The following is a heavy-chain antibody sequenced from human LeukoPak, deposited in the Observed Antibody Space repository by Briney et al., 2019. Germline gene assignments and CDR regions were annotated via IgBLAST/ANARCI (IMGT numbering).Heavy chain of an antibody. J-gene: IGHJ5*02. CDR3: ARDRNVDIVATTGWYNWFGP. CDR1: GFTFSSYS. Sequence: GGSLRLSCAASGFTFSSYSMNWVRQAPGKGLEWVSSISSSSSYIYYADSVKGRFTISRDNAKNSLYLQMNSLRAEDTAVYYCARDRNVDIVATTGWYNWFGPWGQGTLVTVSS. V-gene: IGHV3-21*01. D-gene: IGHD5-12*01. CDR2: ISSSSSYI.